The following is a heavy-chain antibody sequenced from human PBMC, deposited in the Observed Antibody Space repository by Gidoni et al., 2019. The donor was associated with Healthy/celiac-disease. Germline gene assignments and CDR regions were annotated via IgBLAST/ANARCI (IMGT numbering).Heavy chain of an antibody. D-gene: IGHD3-22*01. V-gene: IGHV3-21*01. J-gene: IGHJ4*02. CDR3: AREGYYDSSGYPDY. CDR2: ISISSSYI. CDR1: GFTFSSYS. Sequence: EVQLVESGGGLVKPGGSLRLSCAASGFTFSSYSMNWVRQAPGKGLEWVQSISISSSYIYSADSVKGRFTISRDNDKNSLYLQMNSLRAEDTAVYYCAREGYYDSSGYPDYWGQGTLVTVSS.